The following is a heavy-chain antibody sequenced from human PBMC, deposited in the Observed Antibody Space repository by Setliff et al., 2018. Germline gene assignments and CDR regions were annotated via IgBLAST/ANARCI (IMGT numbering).Heavy chain of an antibody. CDR2: VSDNNGNT. J-gene: IGHJ6*03. Sequence: ASVKVSCKASGYRFSTYGISWVRQAPGQGLEWMAWVSDNNGNTNYAKSFQGRVTMTSDTSTSTVYMELSSLRSEDTALYYCARGGHIRYDYYYMDVWGKGTTVTVSS. D-gene: IGHD5-18*01. CDR3: ARGGHIRYDYYYMDV. V-gene: IGHV1-18*01. CDR1: GYRFSTYG.